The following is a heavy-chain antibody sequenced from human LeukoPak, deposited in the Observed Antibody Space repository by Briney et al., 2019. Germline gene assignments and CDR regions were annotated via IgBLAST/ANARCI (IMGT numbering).Heavy chain of an antibody. D-gene: IGHD3-10*01. CDR1: GFTFSSFA. V-gene: IGHV3-23*01. Sequence: PGGSLRLSCAASGFTFSSFAMSWVRQAPGKGLEWVSIITVSGGNTYYADSVKGRFTISRDSSKNTLFLQMISLRAEDTAVYYCARDHITMIRGVSYYFYGMDVWGQGTTVTVSS. J-gene: IGHJ6*02. CDR2: ITVSGGNT. CDR3: ARDHITMIRGVSYYFYGMDV.